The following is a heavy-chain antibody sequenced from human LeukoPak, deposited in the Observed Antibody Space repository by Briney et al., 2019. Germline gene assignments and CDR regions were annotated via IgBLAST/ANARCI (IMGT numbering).Heavy chain of an antibody. J-gene: IGHJ4*02. CDR2: IYYSGST. V-gene: IGHV4-39*01. CDR3: ASLTTVTTSSNFDY. D-gene: IGHD4-17*01. CDR1: GGSISSSSYY. Sequence: KASETLSLTCTVSGGSISSSSYYWGWIRQPPAKGLEWIGSIYYSGSTYYNPSLKSRVTISVDTSKNQFSLKLSSVTAADTAVYYCASLTTVTTSSNFDYWGQGTLVTVSS.